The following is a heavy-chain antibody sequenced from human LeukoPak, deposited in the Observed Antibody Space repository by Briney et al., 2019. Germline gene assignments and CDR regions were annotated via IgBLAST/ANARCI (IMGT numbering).Heavy chain of an antibody. V-gene: IGHV4-4*07. CDR1: DGSISSYY. CDR3: ARENWGFGVVTHFDY. Sequence: SETLSLTCTVSDGSISSYYWSWIRQPAGKGLEWIGRIYTSGSTNYNPSLKSRVTMSVDTSKNQFSLKLSSVTAADTAVYYCARENWGFGVVTHFDYWGQGTLVTVSS. CDR2: IYTSGST. J-gene: IGHJ4*02. D-gene: IGHD3-3*01.